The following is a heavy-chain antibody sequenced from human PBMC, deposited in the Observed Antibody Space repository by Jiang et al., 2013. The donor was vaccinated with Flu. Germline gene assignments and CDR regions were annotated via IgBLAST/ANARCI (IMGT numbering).Heavy chain of an antibody. CDR1: GFTFSSYS. V-gene: IGHV3-48*02. D-gene: IGHD4-17*01. CDR3: ARRSSTVKYGMDV. Sequence: VQLVESGGGLVQPGGSLRLSCAASGFTFSSYSMSWVRQAPGKGLEWVSYISSSASTMYYADSVKGRFTISRDNAKNSLYLQMNSLRDEDTAVYYCARRSSTVKYGMDVWGQGTTVTVSS. J-gene: IGHJ6*02. CDR2: ISSSASTM.